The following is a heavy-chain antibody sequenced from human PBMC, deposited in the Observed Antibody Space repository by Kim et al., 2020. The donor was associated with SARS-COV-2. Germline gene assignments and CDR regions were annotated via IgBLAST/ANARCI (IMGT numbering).Heavy chain of an antibody. CDR1: GFTFSTNW. CDR3: ARDRRYSLDD. V-gene: IGHV3-7*01. CDR2: IKEDGTER. D-gene: IGHD2-15*01. Sequence: GGSLRLSCVASGFTFSTNWMSWARQAPGKGLEWVAKIKEDGTERYYGSSVEGRFTISRDNAKNSLYLEMHSLSAEDTAVYYCARDRRYSLDDWGQGTLVTVSS. J-gene: IGHJ4*02.